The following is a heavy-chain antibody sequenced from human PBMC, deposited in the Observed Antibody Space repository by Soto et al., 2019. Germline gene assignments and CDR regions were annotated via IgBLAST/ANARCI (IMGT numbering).Heavy chain of an antibody. CDR3: AKGDSSSFYYGMDV. J-gene: IGHJ6*02. V-gene: IGHV3-9*01. CDR2: ISWNSGSI. Sequence: EVQLVESGGGLVQPGRSLRLSCAASGFTFDDYAMHCVRQAPGKGLEWVSGISWNSGSIGYADSVKGRFTISRDNAKNSLYLLMNSLRAEDTALYYCAKGDSSSFYYGMDVWGQGTTVTVSS. D-gene: IGHD6-13*01. CDR1: GFTFDDYA.